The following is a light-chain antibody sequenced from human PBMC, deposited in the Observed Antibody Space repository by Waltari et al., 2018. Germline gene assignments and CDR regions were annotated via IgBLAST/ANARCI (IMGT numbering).Light chain of an antibody. CDR1: NSDVGGYNY. J-gene: IGLJ1*01. CDR3: NSYRNINTYV. V-gene: IGLV2-14*01. CDR2: DVT. Sequence: QSDLPQPAFVSGSPGQSITIFCIGTNSDVGGYNYVSWYQQHPGKAPKLMIYDVTKRPSGVSNRFSGSKSGNTASLTISGLQAEDETDYYCNSYRNINTYVFGTGTKVTVL.